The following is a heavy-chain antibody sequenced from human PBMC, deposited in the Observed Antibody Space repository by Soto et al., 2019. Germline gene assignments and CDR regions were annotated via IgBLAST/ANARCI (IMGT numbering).Heavy chain of an antibody. CDR2: ISGSGGST. Sequence: PGGSLRLSCPASGFTFSSYAMSWVRQAPGKGLEWVSAISGSGGSTYYADSVKGRFTISRDNSKNTLYLQMNSLRAEDTAVYYCAKELAKRGAYYGMDVWGQGTTVTVSS. CDR1: GFTFSSYA. D-gene: IGHD3-10*01. J-gene: IGHJ6*02. CDR3: AKELAKRGAYYGMDV. V-gene: IGHV3-23*01.